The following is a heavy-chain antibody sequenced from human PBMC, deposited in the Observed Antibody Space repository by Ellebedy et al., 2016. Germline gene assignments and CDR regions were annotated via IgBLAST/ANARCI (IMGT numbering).Heavy chain of an antibody. CDR2: ISYDGSNK. CDR1: GFTFSSYS. D-gene: IGHD6-19*01. Sequence: GGSLRLSCAASGFTFSSYSMNWVRQAPGKGLEWVAVISYDGSNKYYADSVKGRFTISRDNSKNTLYLQMNSLRAEDTAVYYCARVRIAVAGLIDYWGQGTLVTVSS. V-gene: IGHV3-30*03. J-gene: IGHJ4*02. CDR3: ARVRIAVAGLIDY.